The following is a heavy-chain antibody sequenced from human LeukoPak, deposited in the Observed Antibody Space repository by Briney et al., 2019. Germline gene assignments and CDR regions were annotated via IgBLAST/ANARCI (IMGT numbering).Heavy chain of an antibody. CDR1: GLTVSSNY. V-gene: IGHV3-15*01. D-gene: IGHD3-10*01. CDR3: ATDLGLYYHGSGSYRSPFDN. CDR2: IKSKTDGGTT. Sequence: GGSLRLSCAASGLTVSSNYMSWVRQAPGKGLEWVGRIKSKTDGGTTDYAESVKGRFTISRDDSKNMLYLQMNSLRAEDTAMYYCATDLGLYYHGSGSYRSPFDNWGQGTLVTVSS. J-gene: IGHJ4*02.